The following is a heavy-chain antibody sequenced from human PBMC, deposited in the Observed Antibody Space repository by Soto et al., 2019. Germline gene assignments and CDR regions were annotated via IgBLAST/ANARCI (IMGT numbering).Heavy chain of an antibody. Sequence: QVQLVQSGAEVKKPGSSVKVSCKASGGTFSSYTISWVRQAPGQGLEWMGRIIPILGIANYAQKFQGRVTITAEKSTSTAYMELSSLRSEDTAVYYCASKDPDYDSSGSLDYWGQGTLVTVSS. CDR1: GGTFSSYT. J-gene: IGHJ4*02. D-gene: IGHD3-22*01. CDR2: IIPILGIA. V-gene: IGHV1-69*02. CDR3: ASKDPDYDSSGSLDY.